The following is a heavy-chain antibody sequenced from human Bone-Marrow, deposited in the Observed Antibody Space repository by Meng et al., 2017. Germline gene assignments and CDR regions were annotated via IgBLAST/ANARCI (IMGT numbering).Heavy chain of an antibody. CDR1: GYSFTSYW. D-gene: IGHD3-22*01. J-gene: IGHJ4*02. CDR2: IYPGDSDT. Sequence: GESLKISCKGSGYSFTSYWIGWVRQMPGKGLEWTGIIYPGDSDTRYSPSFQGQVTISADKSISTAYLQWSSLKASDTAMYYCARSVYYYDSSGYYDRGYFDYWGQGTLVTVSS. CDR3: ARSVYYYDSSGYYDRGYFDY. V-gene: IGHV5-51*01.